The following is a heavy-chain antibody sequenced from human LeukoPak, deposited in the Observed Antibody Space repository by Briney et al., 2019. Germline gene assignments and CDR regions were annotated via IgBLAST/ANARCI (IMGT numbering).Heavy chain of an antibody. CDR2: IYYSGST. D-gene: IGHD3-3*01. Sequence: PSETLSLTCTVSGGSISSYYWSWIRQPPGKGLEWIGYIYYSGSTNYNPSLKSRVTISVDTSKNQFSLKLSSVTAADTAVYYCARARSGYAYYYYGMDVWGQGTTVTVSS. CDR1: GGSISSYY. J-gene: IGHJ6*02. CDR3: ARARSGYAYYYYGMDV. V-gene: IGHV4-59*01.